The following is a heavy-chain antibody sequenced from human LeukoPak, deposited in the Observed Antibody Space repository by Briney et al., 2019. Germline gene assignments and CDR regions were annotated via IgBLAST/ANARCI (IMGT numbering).Heavy chain of an antibody. D-gene: IGHD2-2*02. Sequence: GGSLRLSCAASGFTFSPYLMHWVRQVPGKGLVWVSDINSDGTITHYADSVKGRFTVSRDNAQDTLYLQMNSLRAEDTAVYYCARGTALQDYWGQGTLVTVSS. V-gene: IGHV3-74*01. CDR3: ARGTALQDY. CDR1: GFTFSPYL. J-gene: IGHJ4*02. CDR2: INSDGTIT.